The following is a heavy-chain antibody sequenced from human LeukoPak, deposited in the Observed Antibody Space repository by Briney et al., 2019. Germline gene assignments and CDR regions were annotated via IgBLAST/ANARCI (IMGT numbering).Heavy chain of an antibody. J-gene: IGHJ4*02. CDR2: IYGGDTT. CDR1: GFTVSSNY. Sequence: GGSLRLSCAVSGFTVSSNYMSWVRQAPGKGLEWVSGIYGGDTTYYADSVKGRITISRDNSKNTLYLQMNSLRADDMAVYYCASESPLYYGGNSEFWGQGTLVTVSS. D-gene: IGHD4-23*01. V-gene: IGHV3-53*01. CDR3: ASESPLYYGGNSEF.